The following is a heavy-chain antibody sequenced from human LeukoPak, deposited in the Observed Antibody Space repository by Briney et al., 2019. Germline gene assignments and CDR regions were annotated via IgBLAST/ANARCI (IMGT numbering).Heavy chain of an antibody. CDR3: ARGGYYYDSSGYYYFHWFDP. J-gene: IGHJ5*02. CDR2: IYYSGST. Sequence: PSETLSLTCTVSGGSISSYYWSWIRQPPGKGLEWIGYIYYSGSTNYNPSLKSRVTISVDTSKNQFSLKLSSVTAADTAVYYCARGGYYYDSSGYYYFHWFDPWGQGTLVTVSS. CDR1: GGSISSYY. V-gene: IGHV4-59*01. D-gene: IGHD3-22*01.